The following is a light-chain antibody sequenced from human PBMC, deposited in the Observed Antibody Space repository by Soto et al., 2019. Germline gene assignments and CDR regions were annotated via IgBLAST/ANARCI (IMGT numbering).Light chain of an antibody. CDR3: ATWDDSLSSWV. J-gene: IGLJ3*02. CDR1: NSNIGSNY. CDR2: RNN. Sequence: QSVLTQPPSASGAPGQRVTISCYGSNSNIGSNYIYWYQLLPGTAPKLLIYRNNQRPSGVSDRFSGSKSGTSASLAISGLRSEDEADYYCATWDDSLSSWVFGGGTKLTVL. V-gene: IGLV1-47*01.